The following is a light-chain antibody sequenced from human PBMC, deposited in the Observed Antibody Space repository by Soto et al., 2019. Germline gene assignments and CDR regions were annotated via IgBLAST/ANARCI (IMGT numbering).Light chain of an antibody. Sequence: QSALTQPASVSGSPGQSITISCAGTSDDVGGYKYVSWYQQHPGKAPRLMIYEVSNRPSGVSNRFSGSKSGNTASLTISGLQAEDEADYYCSSYTSSRTLVFGGGTKLTVL. J-gene: IGLJ3*02. CDR3: SSYTSSRTLV. CDR1: SDDVGGYKY. V-gene: IGLV2-14*01. CDR2: EVS.